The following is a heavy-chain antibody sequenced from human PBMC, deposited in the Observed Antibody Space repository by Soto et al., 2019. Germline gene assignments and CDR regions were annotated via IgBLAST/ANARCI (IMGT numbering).Heavy chain of an antibody. CDR1: GFTFNNYA. CDR2: ISVSGANT. V-gene: IGHV3-23*01. D-gene: IGHD3-9*01. Sequence: DVQLLDSGGGLVQPGGSLRLSCAASGFTFNNYAMSWVRQAPGKGLEWVSTISVSGANTYYADSVKGRFTISRDDSKNTLYLQMNSLGAEDPAVDYCAKDLGLGVIAGYPHDCWGQGTLVTVSS. J-gene: IGHJ4*02. CDR3: AKDLGLGVIAGYPHDC.